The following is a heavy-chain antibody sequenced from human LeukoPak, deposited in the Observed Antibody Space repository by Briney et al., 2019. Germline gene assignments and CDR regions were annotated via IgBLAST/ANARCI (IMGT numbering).Heavy chain of an antibody. CDR2: ISANNGNT. CDR1: GYTFSSYG. J-gene: IGHJ5*02. Sequence: ASVKVSCKASGYTFSSYGISWVRQAPGQGLEWMGWISANNGNTKHAQKFQGRVTMTTDTSTSTAYMELRSLRSDDTAVYYCARDSGPYSGLGWFDPWGQGTLVTVSS. CDR3: ARDSGPYSGLGWFDP. V-gene: IGHV1-18*01. D-gene: IGHD3-10*01.